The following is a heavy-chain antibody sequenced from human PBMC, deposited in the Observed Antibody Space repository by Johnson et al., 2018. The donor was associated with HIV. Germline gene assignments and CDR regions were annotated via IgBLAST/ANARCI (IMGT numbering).Heavy chain of an antibody. Sequence: VQVVESGGGVVQPGRSLRLSCAASGFSFSSYGMHWVRQAPGKGLEWVANIWYDGSNKYYADSVKGRFTISRDNSKNTLYLQMNSLRTEDTAVYYCAKDRGELLSPDAFDIWGQGTVVTVSS. CDR1: GFSFSSYG. D-gene: IGHD1-26*01. J-gene: IGHJ3*02. CDR3: AKDRGELLSPDAFDI. V-gene: IGHV3-33*06. CDR2: IWYDGSNK.